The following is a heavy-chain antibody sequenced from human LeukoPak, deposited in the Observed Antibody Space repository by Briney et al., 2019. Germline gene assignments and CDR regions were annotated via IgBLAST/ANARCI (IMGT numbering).Heavy chain of an antibody. Sequence: GGSLRLSCAASGFTFSSYGMSWVRQAPGKGLEWVSAISGSGGSTYYADSVKGRFTISRDNSKNTLYLQMHSLRAEDTAVYYCALPGNPYYYYYYMDVWGKGTTVTVSS. CDR1: GFTFSSYG. J-gene: IGHJ6*03. CDR3: ALPGNPYYYYYYMDV. CDR2: ISGSGGST. V-gene: IGHV3-23*01. D-gene: IGHD1-14*01.